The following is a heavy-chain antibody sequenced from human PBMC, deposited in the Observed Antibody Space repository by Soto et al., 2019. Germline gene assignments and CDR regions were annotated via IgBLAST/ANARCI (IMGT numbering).Heavy chain of an antibody. CDR1: GGTFSSYA. CDR2: IIPIFGTA. V-gene: IGHV1-69*13. D-gene: IGHD3-22*01. J-gene: IGHJ5*02. Sequence: SLKVSCNASGGTFSSYAISWVRQAPGQGLQWMGVIIPIFGTANNAHKFQGRVTTTADESTSTAYMGLSSLRCEDTAVYYCARDWDYYDSSGPYPNWFDXWGQGTLVTVSX. CDR3: ARDWDYYDSSGPYPNWFDX.